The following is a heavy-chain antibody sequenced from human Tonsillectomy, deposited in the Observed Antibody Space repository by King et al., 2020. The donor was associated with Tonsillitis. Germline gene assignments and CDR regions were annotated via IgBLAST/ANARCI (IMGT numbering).Heavy chain of an antibody. CDR2: VSGSDGAT. J-gene: IGHJ4*02. V-gene: IGHV3-23*04. CDR1: GFTFSSHA. Sequence: VQLVESGGGLVQPGGSLRLSCEASGFTFSSHAMTWVRQAPGKGLHWVSTVSGSDGATFYAESVKGRFTISRDNSMNTLFPQMNSLRAGDTAVYYCAKDLEPLDLRGFDFWGQGTLVTVSS. CDR3: AKDLEPLDLRGFDF. D-gene: IGHD1-14*01.